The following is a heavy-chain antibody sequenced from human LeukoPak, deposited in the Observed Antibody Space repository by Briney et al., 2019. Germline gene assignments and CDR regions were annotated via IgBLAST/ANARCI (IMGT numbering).Heavy chain of an antibody. Sequence: GASVKVSCKASGYTFTSYGISWVRQTPGQGLEWMGWISAYNGNTNYAQKLQGRVTMTTDTSTSTAYMELRSLRSDDTAVYYCARDHRTSSQSANDYWGQGTLVTVSS. J-gene: IGHJ4*02. D-gene: IGHD6-25*01. CDR2: ISAYNGNT. CDR3: ARDHRTSSQSANDY. V-gene: IGHV1-18*01. CDR1: GYTFTSYG.